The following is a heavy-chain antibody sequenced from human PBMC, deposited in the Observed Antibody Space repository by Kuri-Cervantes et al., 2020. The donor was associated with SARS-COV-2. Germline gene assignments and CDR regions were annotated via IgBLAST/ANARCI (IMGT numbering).Heavy chain of an antibody. Sequence: GESLKISCAASGFTFSRNAMHWVRQAPGKGLEYVSSISDNGGSTYYANSVKGRFTISRDNSKNTLYLQMDNLRAEDMAVYYCAKDRDTSGYYHYYMDVWGKGTTVTVSS. D-gene: IGHD3-22*01. CDR2: ISDNGGST. CDR3: AKDRDTSGYYHYYMDV. V-gene: IGHV3-64*01. CDR1: GFTFSRNA. J-gene: IGHJ6*03.